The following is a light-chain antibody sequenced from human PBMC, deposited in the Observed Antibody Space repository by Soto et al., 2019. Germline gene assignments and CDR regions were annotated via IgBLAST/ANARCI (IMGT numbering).Light chain of an antibody. J-gene: IGKJ4*01. CDR2: AAS. CDR3: QQSYRTPRT. Sequence: DIQMTQSPSSLSASVGDRVTITCRASQSISSYLNWYQQKPGKAPKLLIYAASSLQSGVPSRFSGSGSGTDFTLTISRLQPEDFATYYCQQSYRTPRTFGGGTQVEIK. CDR1: QSISSY. V-gene: IGKV1-39*01.